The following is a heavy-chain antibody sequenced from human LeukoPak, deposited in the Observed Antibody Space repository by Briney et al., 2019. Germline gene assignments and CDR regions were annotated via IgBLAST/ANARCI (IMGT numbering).Heavy chain of an antibody. J-gene: IGHJ4*02. Sequence: GGSLRLSCAASGFSFSNFAMNWVRQAPGKGLEWVSSISAGAGETYYGHSVKGRFTISRDDARNSLYLQMNSLRAEDTAIYYCARDHGYSSSWYGGVLNYFDSWGQGTLVTVSS. V-gene: IGHV3-21*01. D-gene: IGHD6-13*01. CDR3: ARDHGYSSSWYGGVLNYFDS. CDR2: ISAGAGET. CDR1: GFSFSNFA.